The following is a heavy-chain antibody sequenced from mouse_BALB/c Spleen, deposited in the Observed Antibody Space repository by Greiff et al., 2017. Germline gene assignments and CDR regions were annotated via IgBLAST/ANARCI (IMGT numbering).Heavy chain of an antibody. V-gene: IGHV1-55*01. D-gene: IGHD2-3*01. Sequence: QVQLQQPGAELVKPGTSVKLSCKASGYNFTSYWINWVKLRPGQGLEWIGDIYPGSGSTNYNEKFKSKATLTVDTSSSTAYMQLSSLASEDSALYYCARSYDYFDYWGQGTTLTVSS. CDR2: IYPGSGST. CDR1: GYNFTSYW. J-gene: IGHJ2*01. CDR3: ARSYDYFDY.